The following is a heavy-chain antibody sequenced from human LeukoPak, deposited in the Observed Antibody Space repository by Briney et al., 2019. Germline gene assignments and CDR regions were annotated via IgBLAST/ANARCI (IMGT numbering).Heavy chain of an antibody. J-gene: IGHJ3*02. CDR3: ARDTYYYDSSGYYKAFDI. D-gene: IGHD3-22*01. CDR2: FIPILGIA. CDR1: GGTFSSYA. V-gene: IGHV1-69*04. Sequence: SVKVSCKASGGTFSSYAISWVRQAPGQGLEWMGRFIPILGIANYAQKFQGRVTITADKSTSTAYMELSSLRSEDTAVYYCARDTYYYDSSGYYKAFDIWGQGTMVTVSS.